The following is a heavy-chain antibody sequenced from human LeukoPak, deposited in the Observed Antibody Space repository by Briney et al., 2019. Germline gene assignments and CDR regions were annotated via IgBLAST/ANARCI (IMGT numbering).Heavy chain of an antibody. CDR1: GGSISSGGYS. J-gene: IGHJ4*02. D-gene: IGHD2-15*01. CDR3: ARFRDGGGSSNDYFDY. CDR2: IYHSGST. V-gene: IGHV4-30-2*01. Sequence: SETLSLTCAVSGGSISSGGYSWSWIRQPPGKGLEWIGYIYHSGSTYYNPSLKSRVTISVDTSKNQFSLKLSSVTAADTAVYYCARFRDGGGSSNDYFDYWGQGTLVTVSS.